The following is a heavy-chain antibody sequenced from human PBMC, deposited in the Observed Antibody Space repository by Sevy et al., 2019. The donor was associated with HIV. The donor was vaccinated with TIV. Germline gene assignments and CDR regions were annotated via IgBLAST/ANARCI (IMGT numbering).Heavy chain of an antibody. CDR1: GFIFNSYA. D-gene: IGHD5-12*01. J-gene: IGHJ6*02. Sequence: GGSLRLSCAASGFIFNSYAMSWVRQAPGKGLEWVSSISGSGGSTYYADSVKGRFTISRDNFRKMVDLQVNTLRAEDTAVYYCAREGSPYDTYYYYYGMDVWGQGTTVTVSS. V-gene: IGHV3-23*01. CDR3: AREGSPYDTYYYYYGMDV. CDR2: ISGSGGST.